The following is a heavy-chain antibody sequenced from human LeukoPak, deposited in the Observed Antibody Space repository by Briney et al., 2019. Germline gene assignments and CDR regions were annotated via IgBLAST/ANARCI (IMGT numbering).Heavy chain of an antibody. CDR1: GGSFSGYY. Sequence: ASETLSLTCAVYGGSFSGYYWSWIRQPPGKGLKWIGEINHSGSTNYNPSLKSRVTISVDTSKNQFSLKLSSVTAADTAVYYCARVVEEQLERDYYYYYGMDVWGQGTTVTVSS. D-gene: IGHD6-13*01. J-gene: IGHJ6*02. CDR3: ARVVEEQLERDYYYYYGMDV. CDR2: INHSGST. V-gene: IGHV4-34*01.